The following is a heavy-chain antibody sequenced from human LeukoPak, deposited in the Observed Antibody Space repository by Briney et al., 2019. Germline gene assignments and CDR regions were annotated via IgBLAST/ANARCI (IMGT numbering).Heavy chain of an antibody. CDR3: ARETDDSSGYSYPYYYYGMDV. J-gene: IGHJ6*02. CDR2: IYTSGST. V-gene: IGHV4-61*02. Sequence: SQTLSLTCTVSGGSISSGSYYWSWIQQPAGKGLEWIGRIYTSGSTNYNPSLKSRVTISVDTSKNQFSLKLSSVTAADTAVYYCARETDDSSGYSYPYYYYGMDVWGQGTTVTVSS. D-gene: IGHD3-22*01. CDR1: GGSISSGSYY.